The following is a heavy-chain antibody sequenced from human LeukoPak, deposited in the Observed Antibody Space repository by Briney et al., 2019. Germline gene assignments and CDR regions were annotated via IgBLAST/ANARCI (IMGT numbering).Heavy chain of an antibody. CDR1: GFTFSNAW. CDR2: IKSKTDGGTT. D-gene: IGHD2-2*01. CDR3: TTGGPAADYYYYMDV. V-gene: IGHV3-15*01. Sequence: GGSLRLSCAASGFTFSNAWMSWVRQAPGKGLEWVGCIKSKTDGGTTDYAAPVKGRFTISRDDSKNTLYLQMNSLKTEDTAVYYCTTGGPAADYYYYMDVWGKGTTVTVSS. J-gene: IGHJ6*03.